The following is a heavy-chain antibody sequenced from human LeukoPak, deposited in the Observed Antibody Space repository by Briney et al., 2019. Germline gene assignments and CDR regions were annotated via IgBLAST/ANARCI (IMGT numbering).Heavy chain of an antibody. D-gene: IGHD4-17*01. CDR2: IYHSGST. J-gene: IGHJ4*02. CDR1: GGSISSGGYY. Sequence: SETLSLTCTVSGGSISSGGYYWSWIRQHPGKGLEWIGYIYHSGSTYYNPSLKSRVTISVDRSKNQFSLKLSSVTAADTAVYYCARVANGDYDYWGQGTLVTVSS. V-gene: IGHV4-30-2*01. CDR3: ARVANGDYDY.